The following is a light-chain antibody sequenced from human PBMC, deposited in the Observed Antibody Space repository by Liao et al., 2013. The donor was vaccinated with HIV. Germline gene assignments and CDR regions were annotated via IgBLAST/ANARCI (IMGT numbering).Light chain of an antibody. CDR3: QVWDSSSDHP. J-gene: IGLJ2*01. V-gene: IGLV3-12*01. CDR1: NVGSTS. Sequence: SYELTQPPSVSVAPGKTAGISCGGNNVGSTSVHWYQQKPGQAPVLVICRDLNRPSGIPERFSGSSPGSTITLTISRIEAGDDPDYYCQVWDSSSDHPFGGGTKLTVL. CDR2: RDL.